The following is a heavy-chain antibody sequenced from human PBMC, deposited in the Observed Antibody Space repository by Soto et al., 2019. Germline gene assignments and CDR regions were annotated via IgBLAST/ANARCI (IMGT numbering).Heavy chain of an antibody. CDR1: GYAFTTYG. J-gene: IGHJ4*02. CDR3: ARGRYGDY. D-gene: IGHD1-1*01. CDR2: ISAHNGNT. Sequence: QVHLVQSGAEVKXPGASVKVSCQASGYAFTTYGITWVRQAPGQGLEWMGWISAHNGNTNYAQKLQGRVTVTRDTATSTAYMELRGLRSDDTAVYYCARGRYGDYWGQGAPVTVSS. V-gene: IGHV1-18*01.